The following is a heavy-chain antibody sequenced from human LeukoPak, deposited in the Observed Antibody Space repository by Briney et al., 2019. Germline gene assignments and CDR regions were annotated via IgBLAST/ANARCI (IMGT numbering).Heavy chain of an antibody. CDR2: ISGRDGNT. CDR3: ARSSGDY. J-gene: IGHJ4*02. Sequence: GGSLRLSCAASGFTFSSYAMSWVRQAPGKGLEWVSGISGRDGNTYYADSVKGRFTISRDNSKNTLYLQMISLRVEDTAVYYCARSSGDYWGQGTLVTVSS. V-gene: IGHV3-23*01. CDR1: GFTFSSYA.